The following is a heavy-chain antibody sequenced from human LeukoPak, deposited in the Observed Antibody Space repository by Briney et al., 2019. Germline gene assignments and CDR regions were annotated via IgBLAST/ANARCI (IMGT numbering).Heavy chain of an antibody. Sequence: GGSLRLSCAASGFTFSDYYMSWIRQAPGKGLEWVSYISSSGSTIYYADSVKGRFTISRDNAKNSLYLQMNSLRAEDTAVYYCARVRQQLVQYFQHWGQGTLVTVSS. CDR1: GFTFSDYY. J-gene: IGHJ1*01. D-gene: IGHD6-13*01. CDR3: ARVRQQLVQYFQH. CDR2: ISSSGSTI. V-gene: IGHV3-11*04.